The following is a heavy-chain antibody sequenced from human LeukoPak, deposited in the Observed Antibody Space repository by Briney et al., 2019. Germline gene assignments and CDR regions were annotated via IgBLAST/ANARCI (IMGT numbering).Heavy chain of an antibody. J-gene: IGHJ4*02. CDR1: GFTFSSYA. CDR3: ARGAGIAARRIRQFDY. D-gene: IGHD6-6*01. CDR2: ISYDGSNK. Sequence: GGSLRLSCAASGFTFSSYAMHWVRQAPGKGLEWVAVISYDGSNKYYADSVKGRFTISRDNSENTLYLQMNSLRAEDTAVYYCARGAGIAARRIRQFDYWGQGTLVTVSS. V-gene: IGHV3-30-3*01.